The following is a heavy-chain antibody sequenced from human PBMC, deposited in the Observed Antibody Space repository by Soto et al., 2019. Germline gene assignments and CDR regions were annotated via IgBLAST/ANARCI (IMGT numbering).Heavy chain of an antibody. Sequence: PSETLSLTCTVSGGSISSYYWSWIRQPPGKGLEWIGYIYYSGSSNYNPSLKSRVTISLDTSKNQFSLKLSSVTAADTAVYYCAREASGWSPYYFDYWGQGTLVTVSS. CDR1: GGSISSYY. D-gene: IGHD6-19*01. CDR2: IYYSGSS. J-gene: IGHJ4*02. CDR3: AREASGWSPYYFDY. V-gene: IGHV4-59*01.